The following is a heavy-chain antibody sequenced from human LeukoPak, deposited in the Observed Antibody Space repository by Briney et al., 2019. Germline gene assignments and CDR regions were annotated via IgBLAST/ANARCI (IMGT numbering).Heavy chain of an antibody. D-gene: IGHD3-10*01. Sequence: TGGSLRLSCAASGFTFSTHSMSWVRQAPGKGLEWVSYIGTSSTTIYYADSVKGRFTISRDNSKNTLYLQMNSLRAEDTAVYYCARVGTMVRGGEVDYWGQGTLVTVSS. V-gene: IGHV3-48*01. CDR2: IGTSSTTI. CDR1: GFTFSTHS. J-gene: IGHJ4*02. CDR3: ARVGTMVRGGEVDY.